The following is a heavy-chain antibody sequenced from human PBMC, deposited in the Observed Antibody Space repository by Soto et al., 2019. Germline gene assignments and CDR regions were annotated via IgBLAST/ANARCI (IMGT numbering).Heavy chain of an antibody. CDR3: ARRSRSYSSIWSHIDY. CDR2: IIPIFGTA. CDR1: GGTFSSYA. V-gene: IGHV1-69*01. Sequence: QVQLVQSGAEVKKPGSSVKVSCKASGGTFSSYAISWVRQAPGQGLEWMGGIIPIFGTANYAQKFQGRVTITADESTRTGYMELSSLRSEDTAVYYCARRSRSYSSIWSHIDYWGQGTLVTVSS. D-gene: IGHD6-13*01. J-gene: IGHJ4*02.